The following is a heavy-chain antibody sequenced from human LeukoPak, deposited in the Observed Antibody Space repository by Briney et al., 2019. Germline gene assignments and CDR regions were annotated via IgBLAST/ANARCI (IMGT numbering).Heavy chain of an antibody. CDR1: GFTFSRDG. Sequence: GRPLRLSCAASGFTFSRDGMHWVRQAPGKGLEWVAVISYDGSNKYYEDSVKGRFTISRDNSKNTLYLQMNSLRAEDTAVYFCAKERDGFRTYYFDYWGQGTLVTVSS. CDR2: ISYDGSNK. CDR3: AKERDGFRTYYFDY. V-gene: IGHV3-30*18. D-gene: IGHD5-24*01. J-gene: IGHJ4*02.